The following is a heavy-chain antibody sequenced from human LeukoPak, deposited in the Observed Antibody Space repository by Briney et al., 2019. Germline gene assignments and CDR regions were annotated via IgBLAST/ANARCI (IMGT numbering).Heavy chain of an antibody. V-gene: IGHV1-69*06. J-gene: IGHJ4*02. CDR1: GGTFSSYA. CDR3: ARDQCSGGSCRYRLPY. Sequence: SVKVSCKASGGTFSSYAISWVRQAPGQGLEWMGGIIPIFGTANYAQKFQGRVTITADKSTSTAYMELSSLRSEDTAVYYCARDQCSGGSCRYRLPYWGQGTLVTVSS. CDR2: IIPIFGTA. D-gene: IGHD2-15*01.